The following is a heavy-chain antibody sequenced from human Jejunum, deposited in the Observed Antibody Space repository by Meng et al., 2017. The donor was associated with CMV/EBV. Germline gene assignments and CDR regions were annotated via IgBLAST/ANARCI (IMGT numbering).Heavy chain of an antibody. CDR2: INTDGSST. V-gene: IGHV3-74*01. CDR1: FW. CDR3: ARGAYLYYDTSGYKPPHDY. Sequence: FWMHWVRQAPGKGLVWVSRINTDGSSTSYADSVKGRFTISRDNAKNTLYLQMNSLRAEDTAVYYCARGAYLYYDTSGYKPPHDYWGHGTLVTVSS. J-gene: IGHJ4*01. D-gene: IGHD3-22*01.